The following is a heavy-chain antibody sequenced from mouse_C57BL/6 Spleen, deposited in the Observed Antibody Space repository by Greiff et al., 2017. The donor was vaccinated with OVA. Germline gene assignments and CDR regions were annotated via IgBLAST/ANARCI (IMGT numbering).Heavy chain of an antibody. Sequence: QVQLQQSGAELVKPGASVKISCKASGYAFTSYWMNWVKQRHGKGLEWIGQIYPGDGDTNYNGKFKGKATLTVDKSSSTAYMQLSSLSSEDSAVYFIATERGGYDYWGQGTTLTVSS. CDR3: ATERGGYDY. J-gene: IGHJ2*01. V-gene: IGHV1-80*01. CDR2: IYPGDGDT. CDR1: GYAFTSYW. D-gene: IGHD1-1*02.